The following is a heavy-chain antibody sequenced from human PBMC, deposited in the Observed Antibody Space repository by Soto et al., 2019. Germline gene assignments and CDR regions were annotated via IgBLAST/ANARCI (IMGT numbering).Heavy chain of an antibody. CDR3: ARTVVVAATKLYYYYYYGMDV. D-gene: IGHD2-15*01. Sequence: SETLSLTCAVYGGSFSGYYWSWIRQPPGKGLEWIGEINHSGSTNYNPSLKSRVTISVDTSKNQFSLKLSSVTAADTAVYYCARTVVVAATKLYYYYYYGMDVWGQGTTVTVSS. CDR1: GGSFSGYY. J-gene: IGHJ6*02. V-gene: IGHV4-34*01. CDR2: INHSGST.